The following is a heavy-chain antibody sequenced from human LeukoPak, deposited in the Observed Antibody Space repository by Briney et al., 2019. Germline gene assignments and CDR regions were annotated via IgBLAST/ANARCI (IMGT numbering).Heavy chain of an antibody. V-gene: IGHV3-53*01. CDR2: IYSGGST. CDR3: ARDAVSGDAFDI. Sequence: GGSLRLSCAASGFTVSSNYMSWVRQALGKRLEWVSVIYSGGSTYYADSVKGRFTISRDNSKNTLYLQMNSLRAEDTAVYYCARDAVSGDAFDIWGQGTMVTVSS. J-gene: IGHJ3*02. D-gene: IGHD3-22*01. CDR1: GFTVSSNY.